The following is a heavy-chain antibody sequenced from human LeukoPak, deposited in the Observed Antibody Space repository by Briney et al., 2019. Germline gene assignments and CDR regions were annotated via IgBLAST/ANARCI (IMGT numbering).Heavy chain of an antibody. V-gene: IGHV3-23*01. CDR2: ISARGGYT. CDR3: AKGPFSYFDSSGYSYYDL. D-gene: IGHD3-22*01. J-gene: IGHJ4*02. CDR1: GFTFSSYA. Sequence: PGGSLRLSCAASGFTFSSYAMTWVRQAPGKGLEWVSSISARGGYTYYANSVKGRFTISRDNSQNTLYLQMNSLRADDTAVYYCAKGPFSYFDSSGYSYYDLWGQGTLVTVSS.